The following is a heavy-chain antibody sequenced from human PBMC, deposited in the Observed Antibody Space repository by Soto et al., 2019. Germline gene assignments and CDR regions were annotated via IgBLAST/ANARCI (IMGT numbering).Heavy chain of an antibody. Sequence: GGSLRLSCVASGFAFSRDWVTWVRQVPGKGPEWVANINQDGSVKDYVDSVRGRFTISRDNAKNSLYLQMNSLRDEDTAVYYCARDQAEYILRVVAQAAPDYWGQGTLVTVSS. CDR2: INQDGSVK. V-gene: IGHV3-7*01. J-gene: IGHJ4*02. CDR3: ARDQAEYILRVVAQAAPDY. D-gene: IGHD2-2*01. CDR1: GFAFSRDW.